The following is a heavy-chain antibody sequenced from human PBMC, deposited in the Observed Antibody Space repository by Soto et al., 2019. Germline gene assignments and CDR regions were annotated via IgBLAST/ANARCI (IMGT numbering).Heavy chain of an antibody. CDR2: IWYDGSNK. J-gene: IGHJ5*02. D-gene: IGHD2-2*01. CDR1: GFTFSSYG. V-gene: IGHV3-33*01. CDR3: ARAQEYQLLSWWFDP. Sequence: QVQLVESGGGVVQPGRSLRLSCAASGFTFSSYGMHWVRQAPGKGLEWVAVIWYDGSNKYYADSVKGRFTISRDNSKNTLYVKMNGLRAEGTAVYYCARAQEYQLLSWWFDPWGQGTLVTVSS.